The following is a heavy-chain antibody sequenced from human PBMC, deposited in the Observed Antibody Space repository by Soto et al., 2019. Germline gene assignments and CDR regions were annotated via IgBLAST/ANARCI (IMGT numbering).Heavy chain of an antibody. CDR1: GGTFSSYA. V-gene: IGHV1-69*13. J-gene: IGHJ5*02. CDR3: AREYDSSGYYGYWFDP. Sequence: SVKVSCKASGGTFSSYAISWVRQAPGQGLEWMGGIIPIFGTANYAQKFQGRVTITADESTSTAYMELSSLRSEDTAVYYCAREYDSSGYYGYWFDPWGQGTLVTVSS. D-gene: IGHD3-22*01. CDR2: IIPIFGTA.